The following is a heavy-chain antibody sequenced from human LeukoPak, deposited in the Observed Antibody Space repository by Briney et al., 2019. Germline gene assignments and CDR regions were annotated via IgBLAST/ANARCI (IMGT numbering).Heavy chain of an antibody. D-gene: IGHD4-17*01. V-gene: IGHV3-23*01. CDR3: AREYYGYYFDY. CDR2: ISASGSAT. J-gene: IGHJ4*02. Sequence: GGSLRLSCAASGFIFSNYGMNWVRQAPGKGLEWVAAISASGSATSYADSVKGRFTISRDNSKNTLYLQMNSLRAEDTAVYYCAREYYGYYFDYWGQGTLVTVSS. CDR1: GFIFSNYG.